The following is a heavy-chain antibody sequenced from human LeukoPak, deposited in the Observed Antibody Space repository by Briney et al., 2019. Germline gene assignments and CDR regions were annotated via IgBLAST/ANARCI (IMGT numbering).Heavy chain of an antibody. CDR1: GAPTRSSY. CDR3: ARGGRTYTVVNGWYDY. V-gene: IGHV4-59*13. D-gene: IGHD4-23*01. CDR2: IYYSGST. Sequence: SETLSLTCTVSGAPTRSSYWTWFRQPPGRGLGGLGNIYYSGSTNYNPSLKSRVTISIDTSKNQFSLKLRSVTAADTAVYYCARGGRTYTVVNGWYDYWGQGTLVTVSS. J-gene: IGHJ4*02.